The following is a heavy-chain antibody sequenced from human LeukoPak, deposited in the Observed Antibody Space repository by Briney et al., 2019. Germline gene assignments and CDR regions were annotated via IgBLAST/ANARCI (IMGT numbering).Heavy chain of an antibody. CDR2: TYYSGST. CDR1: GGSISSSSYY. Sequence: PSETLSLTCTVSGGSISSSSYYWGWIRQPPGKGLEWIGSTYYSGSTYYNPSLKSRVTICVDTSKNQFSLKLNSVTAADTAVYYCAGRRKRQWLVDYDYWGQGTLVTVSS. V-gene: IGHV4-39*01. J-gene: IGHJ4*02. D-gene: IGHD6-19*01. CDR3: AGRRKRQWLVDYDY.